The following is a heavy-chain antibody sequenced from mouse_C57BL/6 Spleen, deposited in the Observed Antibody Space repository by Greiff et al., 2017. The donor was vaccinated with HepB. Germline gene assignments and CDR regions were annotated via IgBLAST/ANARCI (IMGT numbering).Heavy chain of an antibody. J-gene: IGHJ2*01. Sequence: VKLQQPGAELVRPGSSVKLSCKASGYTFTSYWMDWVKQRPGQGLEWIGNIYPSDSETHYNQKFKDKATLTVDKSSSTAYMQLSSLTSEDSAVYYCARRAQAMDYWGQGTTLTVSS. CDR3: ARRAQAMDY. CDR1: GYTFTSYW. CDR2: IYPSDSET. V-gene: IGHV1-61*01. D-gene: IGHD3-2*02.